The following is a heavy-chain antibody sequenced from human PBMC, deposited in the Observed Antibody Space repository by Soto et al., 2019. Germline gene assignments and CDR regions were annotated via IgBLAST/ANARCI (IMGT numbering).Heavy chain of an antibody. D-gene: IGHD3-16*02. J-gene: IGHJ4*02. CDR3: AREGGDDYVWWRYRHYCDY. V-gene: IGHV1-69*12. CDR2: IIHILGTA. Sequence: QVQLVQSGAEVKKPGSSVKVSCKASGGTFSSSAISWVRQSPGQGLEGLGGIIHILGTANYAQMFQGRVTIPAYESTSTAYMELSSRRAEDTAVYYCAREGGDDYVWWRYRHYCDYCGQGTLVTVSS. CDR1: GGTFSSSA.